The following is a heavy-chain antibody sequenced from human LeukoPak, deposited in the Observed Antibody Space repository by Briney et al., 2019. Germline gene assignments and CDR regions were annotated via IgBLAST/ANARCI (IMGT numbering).Heavy chain of an antibody. D-gene: IGHD1-26*01. V-gene: IGHV4-39*01. CDR1: GGSISSSSYY. CDR3: ARHASGSYSHDAFDI. Sequence: SETLSLTCTVSGGSISSSSYYWGWIRQPPGKGLVWIGSIYYSGSTYYNPSLKSRVTISVDTSKNQFSLKLSSVTAADTAVYYCARHASGSYSHDAFDIWGQGTMVTVSS. CDR2: IYYSGST. J-gene: IGHJ3*02.